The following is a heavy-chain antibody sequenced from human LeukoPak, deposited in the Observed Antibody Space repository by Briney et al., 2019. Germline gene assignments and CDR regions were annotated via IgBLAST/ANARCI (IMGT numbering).Heavy chain of an antibody. CDR3: AIYSYGYEFDY. Sequence: GGSLRLSCAASGFTFSSYSMNWVRQAPGKGLEWVSYISSSSSTIYYADSVKGRFTISRDNAKNSLYLQMNSLRAEDTAVYYCAIYSYGYEFDYWGQGTLVTVSS. J-gene: IGHJ4*02. V-gene: IGHV3-48*01. CDR1: GFTFSSYS. CDR2: ISSSSSTI. D-gene: IGHD5-18*01.